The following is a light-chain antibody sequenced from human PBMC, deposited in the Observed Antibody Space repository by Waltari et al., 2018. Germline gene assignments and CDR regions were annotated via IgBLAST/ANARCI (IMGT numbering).Light chain of an antibody. Sequence: EVVMTQSPATLSVFPGERATLSCRANQSVSINLAWYQQKPGQAPRLLIYDASTRATGIPARFSGSGSGTEFTLTISSLQSEDFAIYYCQQYNDWHLITFGQGTRLEIK. CDR2: DAS. V-gene: IGKV3-15*01. CDR3: QQYNDWHLIT. J-gene: IGKJ5*01. CDR1: QSVSIN.